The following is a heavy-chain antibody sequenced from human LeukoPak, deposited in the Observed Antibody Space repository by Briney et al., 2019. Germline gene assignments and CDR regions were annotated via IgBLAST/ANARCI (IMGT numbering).Heavy chain of an antibody. D-gene: IGHD5-12*01. CDR1: GFTFSSYA. CDR2: INGSGGST. J-gene: IGHJ4*02. CDR3: AKGNSGYDSFYFDY. V-gene: IGHV3-23*01. Sequence: GGSLRLSCAASGFTFSSYAMSWVRQAPGKGLEWVSDINGSGGSTYYADSVKGRFTISRDNSKNTLYLQMNSLRAEDTAVYYCAKGNSGYDSFYFDYWGQGTLVTVSS.